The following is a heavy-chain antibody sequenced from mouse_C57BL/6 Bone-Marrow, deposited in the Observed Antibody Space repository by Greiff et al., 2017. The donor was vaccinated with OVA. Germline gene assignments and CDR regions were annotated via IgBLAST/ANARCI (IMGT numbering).Heavy chain of an antibody. CDR3: ARKRGLLRYYAMDY. V-gene: IGHV1-64*01. J-gene: IGHJ4*01. CDR1: GYTFTSYW. Sequence: VQLQQPGAELVKPGASVKLSCKASGYTFTSYWMHWVKQRPGQGLEWIGMIHPNSGSTNYNEKFKSKATLTVDKSSSTAYMQLSSLTSEDSAVYDCARKRGLLRYYAMDYWGQGTSVTVSA. CDR2: IHPNSGST. D-gene: IGHD1-1*01.